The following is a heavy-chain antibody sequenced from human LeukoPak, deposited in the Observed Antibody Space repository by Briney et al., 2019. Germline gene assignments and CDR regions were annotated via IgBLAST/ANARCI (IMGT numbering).Heavy chain of an antibody. J-gene: IGHJ2*01. CDR3: ARVWHYGSGSYFDL. V-gene: IGHV4-31*03. CDR1: GGSISSGGYY. D-gene: IGHD3-10*01. CDR2: IYYSGST. Sequence: SETLSLTCTVSGGSISSGGYYWSWIRQDPGKGLEWIGYIYYSGSTYYNPSLKSRVTISVDTSKNQFSLKLSSVTAADTAVYYCARVWHYGSGSYFDLWGRGTLVTVSS.